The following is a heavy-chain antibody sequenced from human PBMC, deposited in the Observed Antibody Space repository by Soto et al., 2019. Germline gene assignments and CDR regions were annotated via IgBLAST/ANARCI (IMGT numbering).Heavy chain of an antibody. CDR1: GGTFSSSG. CDR2: IIPIFGTT. D-gene: IGHD3-22*01. V-gene: IGHV1-69*14. Sequence: QVHLVQSGAEVKKPGSSVKVSCKASGGTFSSSGISWVRQAPGQGLEWMGMIIPIFGTTKYAQKFQGKVTSXAXKXXSTADMELSSLTSEDTAVYYCARLVFSSDSTLVRLTDYFDYWGQGTLVTVSS. J-gene: IGHJ4*02. CDR3: ARLVFSSDSTLVRLTDYFDY.